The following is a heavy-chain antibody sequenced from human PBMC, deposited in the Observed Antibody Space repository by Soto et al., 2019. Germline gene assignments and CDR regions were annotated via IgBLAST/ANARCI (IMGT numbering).Heavy chain of an antibody. CDR1: GFTFSSYA. V-gene: IGHV3-23*01. CDR2: ISGSGGST. CDR3: ATDLMNMYYYFCSGEY. J-gene: IGHJ4*02. D-gene: IGHD3-3*01. Sequence: EVQLLESGGGLVQPGGSLRLSCAASGFTFSSYAMSWVRQAPGKGLEWVSAISGSGGSTYYADSVKGRFTISRDNSKNTLYLQMNRLRAEDMAVYYCATDLMNMYYYFCSGEYWGQGTLVTVS.